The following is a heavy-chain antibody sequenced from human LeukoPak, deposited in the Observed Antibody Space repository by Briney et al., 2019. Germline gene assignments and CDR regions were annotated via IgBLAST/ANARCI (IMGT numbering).Heavy chain of an antibody. D-gene: IGHD3-9*01. CDR3: ARSKDILTGYCFDY. Sequence: SQTLSLTCALSGDSVSSNSAAWNWIRQSPSRGLEWLGRTYYRSKWYNDYAVSVKSRITINPDTSKNQFSLQLNSVTPEDTAVYYCARSKDILTGYCFDYWGQGTLVTVSS. CDR1: GDSVSSNSAA. CDR2: TYYRSKWYN. J-gene: IGHJ4*02. V-gene: IGHV6-1*01.